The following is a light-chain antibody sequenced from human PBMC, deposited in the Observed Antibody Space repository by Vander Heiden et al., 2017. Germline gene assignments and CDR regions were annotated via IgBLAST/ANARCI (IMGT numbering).Light chain of an antibody. J-gene: IGKJ5*01. CDR1: QSIGTY. CDR2: DAS. CDR3: QQRYNWIT. V-gene: IGKV3-11*01. Sequence: IVMTQSPATLYLSQGERVTLSCRASQSIGTYLAWYQHKPGQAPRLLIYDASNRATDIPARFSGSGSGTDFTLIISSLEPEDFGVYYCQQRYNWITFGQGTRLEIK.